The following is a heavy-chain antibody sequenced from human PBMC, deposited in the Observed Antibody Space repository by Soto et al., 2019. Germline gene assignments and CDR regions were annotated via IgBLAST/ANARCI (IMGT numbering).Heavy chain of an antibody. D-gene: IGHD2-2*01. V-gene: IGHV1-58*01. CDR2: IVVGSGNT. Sequence: ASVKVSCKASTFTFTSSAVQWVRQARGQRLEWIGWIVVGSGNTKYAQNFQESLRDMSTSTAYMELSSLRSEDTAVYYCAAGGRVVVVPAARVGFDYYYYGMDVWGQGTTVTVSS. CDR3: AAGGRVVVVPAARVGFDYYYYGMDV. J-gene: IGHJ6*02. CDR1: TFTFTSSA.